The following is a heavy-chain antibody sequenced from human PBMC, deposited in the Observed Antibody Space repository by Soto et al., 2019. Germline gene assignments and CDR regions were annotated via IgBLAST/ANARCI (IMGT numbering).Heavy chain of an antibody. J-gene: IGHJ5*02. CDR1: GGSIISYY. Sequence: PSETLSLTCTVSGGSIISYYWNWIRQPPGKGLEWIGYIYYSGSTNYNPSLKSRVTISVDTSKNQFSLKMSSVTAADTAIYYCARDGGNMAARRVWFDPWGQGTLVTVSS. V-gene: IGHV4-59*01. CDR3: ARDGGNMAARRVWFDP. CDR2: IYYSGST. D-gene: IGHD6-6*01.